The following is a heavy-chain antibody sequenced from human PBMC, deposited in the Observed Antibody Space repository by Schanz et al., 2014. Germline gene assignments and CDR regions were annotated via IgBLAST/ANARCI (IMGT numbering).Heavy chain of an antibody. CDR1: GFTFSSYA. V-gene: IGHV3-23*04. Sequence: EVQLVESGGGLVQPGGSLRLSCAASGFTFSSYAMSWVRQAPGKGLEWVSTISASGGSTYYADSVKGRFTMSRDNSKNTLYLQMNSLRAEDTAVYYCASGVHVSSLQKGLQFWGRGTLVIVSS. D-gene: IGHD3-10*01. CDR3: ASGVHVSSLQKGLQF. CDR2: ISASGGST. J-gene: IGHJ1*01.